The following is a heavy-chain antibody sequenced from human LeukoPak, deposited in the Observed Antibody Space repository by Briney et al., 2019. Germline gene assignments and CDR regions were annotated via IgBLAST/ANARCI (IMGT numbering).Heavy chain of an antibody. CDR2: LLPISGSA. V-gene: IGHV1-69*13. Sequence: SVKLCFTASGGTLSCYGLSWVRQAPGQGLEWMGGLLPISGSADYPQKFQDRLTITSDESTATAYMELSSLRSEDTAIYYCARERITRLRGPSEIWGQGTTVTVSS. J-gene: IGHJ3*02. CDR1: GGTLSCYG. CDR3: ARERITRLRGPSEI. D-gene: IGHD3-10*01.